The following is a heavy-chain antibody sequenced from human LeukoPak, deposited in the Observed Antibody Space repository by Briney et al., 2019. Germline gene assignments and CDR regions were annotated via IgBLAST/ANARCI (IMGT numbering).Heavy chain of an antibody. CDR2: IYGSDDKT. CDR3: AKTQGYYDA. Sequence: GGSLRLSCVASGVTFSNYAMSWVRQAPGKGLELVSGIYGSDDKTVYGDAVKGRFTISRDNSKNTLYLQMNSLRADDTAVYYCAKTQGYYDAWGQGALVTVSS. V-gene: IGHV3-23*01. J-gene: IGHJ5*02. CDR1: GVTFSNYA. D-gene: IGHD2-15*01.